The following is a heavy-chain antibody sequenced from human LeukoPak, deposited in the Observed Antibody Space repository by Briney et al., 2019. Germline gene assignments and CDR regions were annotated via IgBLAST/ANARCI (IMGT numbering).Heavy chain of an antibody. CDR2: INHSGST. CDR3: ARGGGYNWFDP. CDR1: GGSLSGYY. V-gene: IGHV4-34*01. J-gene: IGHJ5*02. Sequence: PSETLCLTCAVYGGSLSGYYWSWIRQSPGKGLEWIGEINHSGSTNYNPSLKSRVTISVDTSKNQFSLKLNSVTAADTAVYYCARGGGYNWFDPWGQGALVTVSS. D-gene: IGHD4-23*01.